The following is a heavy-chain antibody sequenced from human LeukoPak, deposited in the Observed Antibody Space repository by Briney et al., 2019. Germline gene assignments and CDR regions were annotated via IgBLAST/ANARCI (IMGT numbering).Heavy chain of an antibody. CDR3: ARGGPSDAFDI. CDR1: GGTFSSYA. V-gene: IGHV1-69*04. D-gene: IGHD1-26*01. Sequence: GASVKVSCTASGGTFSSYAISWVRQAPGHGREWMGRIIPILGIANYAQKFQGRVTITADKSTSTAYMELSSLRSEDTAVYYCARGGPSDAFDIWGQGTMVTVSS. CDR2: IIPILGIA. J-gene: IGHJ3*02.